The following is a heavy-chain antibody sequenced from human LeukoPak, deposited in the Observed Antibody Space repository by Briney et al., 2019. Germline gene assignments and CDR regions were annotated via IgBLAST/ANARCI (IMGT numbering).Heavy chain of an antibody. D-gene: IGHD4-17*01. CDR3: TREVSTVTFDY. CDR1: GGSISPHY. Sequence: PSETLSLTCTVSGGSISPHYWTWIRQTPGKGLEWIGYVYYNGLTSYNASLRSRLILSVDTARNQVSLKLTSVTAAGTAVYYCTREVSTVTFDYWGQGTLVTVSS. J-gene: IGHJ4*02. CDR2: VYYNGLT. V-gene: IGHV4-59*11.